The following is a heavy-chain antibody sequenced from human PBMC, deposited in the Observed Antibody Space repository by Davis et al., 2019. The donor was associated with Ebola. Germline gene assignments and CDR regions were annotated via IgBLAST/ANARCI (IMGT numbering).Heavy chain of an antibody. Sequence: MPSETLSLTCTVSGGSISSYYWSWIRQPPGKGLEWIGYIYYSGSTNYNPSLKSRVTISVDTSKNQFSLKLSSVTAADTAVYYCAGLWFGELLGLDPWGQGTLVTVSS. V-gene: IGHV4-59*01. J-gene: IGHJ5*02. CDR3: AGLWFGELLGLDP. D-gene: IGHD3-10*01. CDR2: IYYSGST. CDR1: GGSISSYY.